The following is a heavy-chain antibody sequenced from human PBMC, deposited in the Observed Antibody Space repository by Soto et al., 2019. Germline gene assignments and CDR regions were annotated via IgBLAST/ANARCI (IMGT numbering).Heavy chain of an antibody. J-gene: IGHJ1*01. CDR1: GFPFANFL. V-gene: IGHV3-49*03. CDR2: IRSRPYGGTT. Sequence: PGGSLRLSCTGSGFPFANFLMSWFRQAPGKGLEWVGFIRSRPYGGTTQYAASVRGRFTISRDDSKGIAYLQMNSMKSEDSGVYYCIGSFPFWGQGTLVTVSS. CDR3: IGSFPF. D-gene: IGHD3-10*01.